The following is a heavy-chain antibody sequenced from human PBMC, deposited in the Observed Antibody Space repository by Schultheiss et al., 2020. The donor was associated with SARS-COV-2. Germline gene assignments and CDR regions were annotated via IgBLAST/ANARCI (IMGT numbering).Heavy chain of an antibody. CDR3: ASGYSNLYYYYGMDV. D-gene: IGHD4-11*01. J-gene: IGHJ6*02. V-gene: IGHV3-53*01. CDR2: IYSGGST. Sequence: GGSLRLSCAASGFTVSSNYMSWVRQAPGKGLEWVSVIYSGGSTYYADSVKGRFTISRDNSKNTLYLQMNSLRAEDTAVYYCASGYSNLYYYYGMDVWGQGTTVTVSS. CDR1: GFTVSSNY.